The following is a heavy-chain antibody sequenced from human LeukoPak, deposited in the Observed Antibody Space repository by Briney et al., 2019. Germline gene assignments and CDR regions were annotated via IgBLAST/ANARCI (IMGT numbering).Heavy chain of an antibody. CDR1: GFTFSSYS. D-gene: IGHD5-18*01. Sequence: TVGSLRLSCAASGFTFSSYSMNWVRQAPGKGLEWVSSIGSSSTYIYYADSVKGRFTISRDNAKNSLYLQMNSLRAEDTAVYYCAASTKHTAMVDYWGQGTLVTVSS. V-gene: IGHV3-21*01. CDR3: AASTKHTAMVDY. CDR2: IGSSSTYI. J-gene: IGHJ4*02.